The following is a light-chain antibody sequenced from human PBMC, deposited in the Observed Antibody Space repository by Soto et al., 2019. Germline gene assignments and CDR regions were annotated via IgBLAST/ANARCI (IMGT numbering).Light chain of an antibody. CDR1: SGHSTYI. J-gene: IGLJ7*01. V-gene: IGLV4-60*03. Sequence: QLVLTQSSSASASLGSSVKLTCTLSSGHSTYIIAWHQQQPGKAPRYLMGLESSGSYNKGSGVPDRFSGSSSGADRYLTISNLQSEDEADYYCETWDSNKAVFGGGTQLTVL. CDR3: ETWDSNKAV. CDR2: LESSGSY.